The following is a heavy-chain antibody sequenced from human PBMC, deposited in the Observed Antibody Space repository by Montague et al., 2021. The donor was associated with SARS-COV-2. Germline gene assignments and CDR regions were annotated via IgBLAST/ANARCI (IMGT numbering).Heavy chain of an antibody. J-gene: IGHJ6*02. Sequence: TLSLTCAVSGGSISSGGYSWNWIRQPPGKGLEWIGYIYHSGSTYYNPSLKSRVTISLDSSKNQFSLNLTSVTAADTAVYYCARGSMVRGGKVYYGVDVSGPGTPVTVSS. D-gene: IGHD3-10*01. CDR3: ARGSMVRGGKVYYGVDV. CDR2: IYHSGST. CDR1: GGSISSGGYS. V-gene: IGHV4-30-2*01.